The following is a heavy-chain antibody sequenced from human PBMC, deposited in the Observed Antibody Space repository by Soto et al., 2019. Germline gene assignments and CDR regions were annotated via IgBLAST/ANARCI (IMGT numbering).Heavy chain of an antibody. CDR1: GFTVSDNY. V-gene: IGHV3-66*01. Sequence: GGFMRLSCAASGFTVSDNYMRWVRQAPGKGLEWVSVIYSGGSTYYADSVKGRFTISRDNSKNTLYLQMNSLRAEDTAVYYCARASIAAAGYYFDYWGQGTLVTVSS. CDR3: ARASIAAAGYYFDY. CDR2: IYSGGST. D-gene: IGHD6-13*01. J-gene: IGHJ4*02.